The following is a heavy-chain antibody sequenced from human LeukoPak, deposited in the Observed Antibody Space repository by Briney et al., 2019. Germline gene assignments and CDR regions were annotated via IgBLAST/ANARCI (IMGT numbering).Heavy chain of an antibody. CDR3: ARHGSGSYSAYYYYGMDV. Sequence: SETLSLTCTVSGGSISSSSYYWGWIRQPPGKGLEWIGSIYYSGSTYYNPSLKSRVTISVDTSKNQFSLKLSSVTAADTAVYYCARHGSGSYSAYYYYGMDVWGQGTTVTVSS. CDR1: GGSISSSSYY. V-gene: IGHV4-39*07. D-gene: IGHD3-10*01. CDR2: IYYSGST. J-gene: IGHJ6*02.